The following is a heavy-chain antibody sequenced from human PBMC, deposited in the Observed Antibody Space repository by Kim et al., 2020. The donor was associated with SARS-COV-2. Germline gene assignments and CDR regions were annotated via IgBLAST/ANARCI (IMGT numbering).Heavy chain of an antibody. CDR3: ARSLTRYYAMDV. CDR1: GGTFSSYA. D-gene: IGHD2-8*01. J-gene: IGHJ6*02. Sequence: SVKVSCKASGGTFSSYAISWVRQAPGQGLEWMGGIIPILNTTTYAQKFQGGVTITADKSTSTAYMELSSLRSEDTAVYYCARSLTRYYAMDVWGQGTTVTVSS. V-gene: IGHV1-69*10. CDR2: IIPILNTT.